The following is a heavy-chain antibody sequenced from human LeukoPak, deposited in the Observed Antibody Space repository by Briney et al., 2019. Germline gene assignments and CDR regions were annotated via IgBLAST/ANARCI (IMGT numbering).Heavy chain of an antibody. J-gene: IGHJ3*02. CDR2: ISSSSSYI. CDR3: ARDSGNYLDAFDI. CDR1: GFTFSSYS. D-gene: IGHD1-7*01. Sequence: GGSLRLSCAASGFTFSSYSMNWVRQAPGKGLEWVSSISSSSSYIYYADSVKGRFTISRDNAKNSLYLQMNSLRAEDTAAYYCARDSGNYLDAFDIWGQGTMVTVSS. V-gene: IGHV3-21*01.